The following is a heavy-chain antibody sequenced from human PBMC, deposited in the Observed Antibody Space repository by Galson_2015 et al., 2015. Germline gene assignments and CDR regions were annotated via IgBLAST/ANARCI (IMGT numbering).Heavy chain of an antibody. CDR1: GYTFTSYY. Sequence: SVKVSCKASGYTFTSYYMHRVRQAPGQGLEWMGIINPSGGSTNYAQKLQGRVTMTTDTSTSTAYMELRSLRSDDTAVYYCARVSGYYGSGSYYYWGQGTLVTVSS. D-gene: IGHD3-10*01. J-gene: IGHJ4*02. CDR3: ARVSGYYGSGSYYY. V-gene: IGHV1-46*01. CDR2: INPSGGST.